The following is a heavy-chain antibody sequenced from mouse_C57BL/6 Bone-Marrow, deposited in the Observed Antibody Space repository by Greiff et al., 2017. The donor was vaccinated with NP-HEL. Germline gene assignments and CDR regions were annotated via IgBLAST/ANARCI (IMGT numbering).Heavy chain of an antibody. CDR3: ARSYYYGSSYWYFDV. J-gene: IGHJ1*03. CDR1: GYAFSSSW. D-gene: IGHD1-1*01. V-gene: IGHV1-82*01. CDR2: IYPGDGDT. Sequence: VMLVESGPELVKPGASVKISCKASGYAFSSSWMTWVKQRPGKGLEWIGRIYPGDGDTNYNGKFKGKATLTADKSSSTAYMQLSSLTSEDSAVYFCARSYYYGSSYWYFDVWGTGTTVTVSS.